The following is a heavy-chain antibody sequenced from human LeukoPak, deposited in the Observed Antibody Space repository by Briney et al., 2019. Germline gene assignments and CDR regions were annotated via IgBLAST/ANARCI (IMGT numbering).Heavy chain of an antibody. Sequence: ASVKVSCKASGYTFTGYYTHWVRQAPGQGLEWMGRINPNSGGTNYAQKFQGRVTMTRDTSISTAYMELSRLRSDDTAVYYCARDGTRITMVRGVIRIHYWGQGTLVTVSS. J-gene: IGHJ4*02. CDR2: INPNSGGT. CDR3: ARDGTRITMVRGVIRIHY. D-gene: IGHD3-10*01. V-gene: IGHV1-2*06. CDR1: GYTFTGYY.